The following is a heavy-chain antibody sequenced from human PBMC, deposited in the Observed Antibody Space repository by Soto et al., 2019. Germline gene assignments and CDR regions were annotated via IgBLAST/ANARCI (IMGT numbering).Heavy chain of an antibody. CDR1: GFTLRNYA. J-gene: IGHJ5*01. Sequence: QVQLVESGGGVVQPGRSLRLSCAVSGFTLRNYAMHWVRQAPGKGLEWVALISQNESDKPSPDSVKGRFTISRDSYTNTLYLQMNSLRDEDTAVYFCVRDVNWGFDSWGQGTLVTVSS. CDR2: ISQNESDK. CDR3: VRDVNWGFDS. V-gene: IGHV3-30-3*01. D-gene: IGHD7-27*01.